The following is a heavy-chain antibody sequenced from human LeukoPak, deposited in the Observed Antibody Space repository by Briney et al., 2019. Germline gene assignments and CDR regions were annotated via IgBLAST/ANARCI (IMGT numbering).Heavy chain of an antibody. Sequence: SETLSRTCTVSGGSISSSSYYWGWIRQPPGKGLEWIGSIYYSGSTYYNPSLKSRVTISVDTSKNQFSLNLYSVTAADTAVYYCGASSGWGAFDVWGRGTMVTVSS. CDR1: GGSISSSSYY. CDR3: GASSGWGAFDV. CDR2: IYYSGST. J-gene: IGHJ3*01. D-gene: IGHD6-25*01. V-gene: IGHV4-39*01.